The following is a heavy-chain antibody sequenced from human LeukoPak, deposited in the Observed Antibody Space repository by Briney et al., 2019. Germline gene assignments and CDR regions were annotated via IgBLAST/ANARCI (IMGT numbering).Heavy chain of an antibody. CDR1: GFTFSSYA. CDR3: AAAVNTGRAEHY. D-gene: IGHD4-17*01. CDR2: INNSGTDT. Sequence: GGSLRLSCSASGFTFSSYAMTWVRQAPGKGLEWVSSINNSGTDTYYEDSVKGRFTISRDNSKNTLFLHINSLSAEDTAVYYCAAAVNTGRAEHYWGQGTLVTVSS. J-gene: IGHJ4*02. V-gene: IGHV3-23*01.